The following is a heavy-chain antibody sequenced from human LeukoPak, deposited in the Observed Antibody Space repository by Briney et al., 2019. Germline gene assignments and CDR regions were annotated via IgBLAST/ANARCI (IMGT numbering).Heavy chain of an antibody. CDR2: INAGNGNR. D-gene: IGHD3-10*01. J-gene: IGHJ4*02. CDR1: GYTFTSYA. CDR3: ARGDYYGSGRGVDY. Sequence: ASVKVSCKASGYTFTSYAMHWVRQAPGQRLEWMGWINAGNGNRKYSQKFQGRVTITRDTSASTAYMELSSLRSEDTAVYYCARGDYYGSGRGVDYWGQGTLVTVSS. V-gene: IGHV1-3*01.